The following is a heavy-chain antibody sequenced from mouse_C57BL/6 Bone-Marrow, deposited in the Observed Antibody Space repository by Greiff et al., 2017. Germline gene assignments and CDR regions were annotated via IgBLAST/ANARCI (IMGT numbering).Heavy chain of an antibody. J-gene: IGHJ3*01. CDR2: IDPENGDT. CDR3: TTLTTVVAPY. V-gene: IGHV14-4*01. D-gene: IGHD1-1*01. CDR1: GFNIKDDY. Sequence: EVQLQQSGAELVRPGASVKLSCTASGFNIKDDYMHWVKQRPEQGLEWIGWIDPENGDTEYASKFQGKATITADTSSNTAYLQLSSLTSEDTAVYYCTTLTTVVAPYWGQGTLVTVSA.